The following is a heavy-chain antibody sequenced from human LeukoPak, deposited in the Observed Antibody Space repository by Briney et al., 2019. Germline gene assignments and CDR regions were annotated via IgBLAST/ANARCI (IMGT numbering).Heavy chain of an antibody. J-gene: IGHJ4*02. Sequence: ASVKVSCKASGGTFSSYAISWVRQAPGQGLEWMGGIIPIFGTANYAQKFQGRVTITTDESTSTAYMELSSLRSEDTAVYYCATAPPEQYCSSTSCYTGDWGQGTLVTASS. CDR1: GGTFSSYA. D-gene: IGHD2-2*01. V-gene: IGHV1-69*05. CDR3: ATAPPEQYCSSTSCYTGD. CDR2: IIPIFGTA.